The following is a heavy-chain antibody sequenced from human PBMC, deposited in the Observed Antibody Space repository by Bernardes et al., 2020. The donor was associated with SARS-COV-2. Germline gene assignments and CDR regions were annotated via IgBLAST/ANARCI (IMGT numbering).Heavy chain of an antibody. CDR2: LNPNSGGT. Sequence: ASVKVSCKASGYPFSGYYIHWVRQAPGQGLEWMGWLNPNSGGTTYAQKFQGRVTMTRDTSINTAYMELSRLRSDDTAMFYCALPPTNYDRYAMDVWGQGTTGTVSS. D-gene: IGHD3-22*01. J-gene: IGHJ6*02. V-gene: IGHV1-2*02. CDR3: ALPPTNYDRYAMDV. CDR1: GYPFSGYY.